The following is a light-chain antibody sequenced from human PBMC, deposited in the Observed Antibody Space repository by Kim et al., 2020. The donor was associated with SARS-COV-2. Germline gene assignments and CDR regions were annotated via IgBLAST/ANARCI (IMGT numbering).Light chain of an antibody. J-gene: IGLJ2*01. V-gene: IGLV4-69*01. CDR3: QTWGADIVI. Sequence: ASVKLTCTLSSGHSTYAIAWHQQQPEKGPRYLMKLSSDGSHSKGDGIPVRFSGSSSGAERYLTISNLQSEDEADYYCQTWGADIVIFGGGTQLTVL. CDR1: SGHSTYA. CDR2: LSSDGSH.